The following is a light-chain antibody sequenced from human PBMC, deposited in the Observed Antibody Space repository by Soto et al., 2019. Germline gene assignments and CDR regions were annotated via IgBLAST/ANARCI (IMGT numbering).Light chain of an antibody. J-gene: IGKJ1*01. CDR3: QQYNSHWT. Sequence: TQSPATLSLSPGERATLSCRASQSISSWLAWYQQKPGKAPKLLIYDASSLESGVPSRFSGSGSGTEFTLTISSLQPDDFATYYCQQYNSHWTFGQGTKVDIK. V-gene: IGKV1-5*01. CDR2: DAS. CDR1: QSISSW.